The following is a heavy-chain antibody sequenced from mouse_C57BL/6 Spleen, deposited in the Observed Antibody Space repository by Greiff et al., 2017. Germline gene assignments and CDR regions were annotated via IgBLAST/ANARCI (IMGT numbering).Heavy chain of an antibody. CDR1: GYTFTSYW. D-gene: IGHD1-1*01. CDR2: INPSSGYT. Sequence: QVQLQQSGAELAKPGASVKLSCKASGYTFTSYWMHWVKQRPGQGLEWIGYINPSSGYTKYNQKFKDKATLTADKSSSTAYMQLSSLTYEDSAVYYCARDYYGSSSAMDYWGQGTSVTVSS. J-gene: IGHJ4*01. CDR3: ARDYYGSSSAMDY. V-gene: IGHV1-7*01.